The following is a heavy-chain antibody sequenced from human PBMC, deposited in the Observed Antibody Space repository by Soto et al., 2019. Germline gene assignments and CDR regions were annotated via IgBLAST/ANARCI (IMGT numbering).Heavy chain of an antibody. CDR2: ISLYSDGT. D-gene: IGHD2-2*01. CDR1: GYTFSNYG. V-gene: IGHV1-18*01. CDR3: ARVVPGAEAWFGP. J-gene: IGHJ5*02. Sequence: ASVKVSCKTSGYTFSNYGITWVRQAPGQPLEWLGWISLYSDGTNYAQKFQSRVSMTTDTSTTTAYMELRSLRSDDTAVYYCARVVPGAEAWFGPWGQGTLVTVSS.